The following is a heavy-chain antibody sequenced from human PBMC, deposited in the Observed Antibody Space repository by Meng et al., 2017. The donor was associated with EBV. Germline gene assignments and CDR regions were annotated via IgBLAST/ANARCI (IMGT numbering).Heavy chain of an antibody. D-gene: IGHD2-8*01. V-gene: IGHV3-21*01. CDR2: ISSNSIDI. CDR1: GFNLRSYS. J-gene: IGHJ4*02. CDR3: ARDRTSNRFDY. Sequence: EGPLEVSGGGLVKPWESRRLSCAASGFNLRSYSMNWVRLAPGKGLEWVSSISSNSIDIYYADLVKGRFTISRDNAKNSLFLQMNSLRAEDTAVYYCARDRTSNRFDYWGQGTLVTVSS.